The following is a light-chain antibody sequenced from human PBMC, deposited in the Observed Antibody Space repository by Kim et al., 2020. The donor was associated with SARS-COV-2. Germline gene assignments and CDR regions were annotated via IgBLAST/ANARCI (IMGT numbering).Light chain of an antibody. CDR2: AVN. CDR1: SSDIGDHNY. CDR3: SSYTRRGTIYVI. V-gene: IGLV2-14*03. Sequence: SISISCTGTSSDIGDHNYVSWYQQHRGKAPKLIIYAVNNRPSGVSNRFSGSKFGNTASLTISGLQAEDAADYYCSSYTRRGTIYVIFGGGTQLTVL. J-gene: IGLJ2*01.